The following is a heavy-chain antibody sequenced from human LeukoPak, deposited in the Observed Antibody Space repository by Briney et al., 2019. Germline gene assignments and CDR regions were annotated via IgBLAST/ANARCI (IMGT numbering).Heavy chain of an antibody. Sequence: PGGSLRLSCAASGFTFSSYGMHWVRQAPGKGLEWVAVISYDGSNKYYADSVKGRFTISRDNSKNTLYLQMNSLRAEDTAVYYCAKDSPLSGKDYWGQGTLVTVSS. CDR1: GFTFSSYG. CDR3: AKDSPLSGKDY. V-gene: IGHV3-30*18. J-gene: IGHJ4*02. D-gene: IGHD4-23*01. CDR2: ISYDGSNK.